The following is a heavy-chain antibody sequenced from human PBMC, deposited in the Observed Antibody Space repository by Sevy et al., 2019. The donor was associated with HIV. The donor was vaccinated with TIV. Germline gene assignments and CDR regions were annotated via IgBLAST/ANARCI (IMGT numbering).Heavy chain of an antibody. D-gene: IGHD3-9*01. CDR3: ARGRSRYFDWPRPREGAGGFYYYYYMDV. Sequence: SQTLSLTCTVSGGSISSGSYYWSWIRQPAGKGLEWIGRIYTSGSTNYNPSLKSRVTISVDTSKNQFSLKLSSVTAADTAVYYCARGRSRYFDWPRPREGAGGFYYYYYMDVWGKGTTVTVSS. V-gene: IGHV4-61*02. CDR2: IYTSGST. J-gene: IGHJ6*03. CDR1: GGSISSGSYY.